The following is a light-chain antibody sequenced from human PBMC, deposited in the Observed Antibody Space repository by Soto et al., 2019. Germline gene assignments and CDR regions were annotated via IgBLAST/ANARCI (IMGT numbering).Light chain of an antibody. J-gene: IGKJ1*01. V-gene: IGKV3-15*01. CDR2: GAS. Sequence: EIGLTHSPATLSVFPGERATICFMASQSVSSNLAWYQHKPGQAPRLLTYGASTRATGIPARFSGSGSGTEFTLTISSLQPEDFAVYYCQQYYNWPRTFGQGTKVDIK. CDR3: QQYYNWPRT. CDR1: QSVSSN.